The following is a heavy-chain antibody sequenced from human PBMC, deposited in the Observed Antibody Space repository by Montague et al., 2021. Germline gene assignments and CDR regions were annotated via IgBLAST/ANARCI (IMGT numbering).Heavy chain of an antibody. Sequence: SETLSLTCAVSGGSISSASYYWGWIRQPPGKGLEFIGVIYYNGTTYHNPSLKSRVTVSMDTSKNQFSLKLSSVTAADTAVYYCARSLYSRGGSCYSGFDPWGQGTLVTASS. CDR2: IYYNGTT. CDR3: ARSLYSRGGSCYSGFDP. CDR1: GGSISSASYY. V-gene: IGHV4-39*01. J-gene: IGHJ5*02. D-gene: IGHD2-15*01.